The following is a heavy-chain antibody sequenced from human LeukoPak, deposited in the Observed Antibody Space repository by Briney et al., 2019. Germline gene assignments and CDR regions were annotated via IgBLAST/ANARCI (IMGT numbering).Heavy chain of an antibody. Sequence: GGSLRLSCAASGFTFSSYAMSWVRQAPGKGLEWVSAISGSGGSTYYADSVKGRFTISRDNSKNTPYLQMNSLRAEDTAVYYCAEDYYDSSGYYYDSPHFDYWGQGTLVTVSS. CDR3: AEDYYDSSGYYYDSPHFDY. J-gene: IGHJ4*02. CDR2: ISGSGGST. D-gene: IGHD3-22*01. V-gene: IGHV3-23*01. CDR1: GFTFSSYA.